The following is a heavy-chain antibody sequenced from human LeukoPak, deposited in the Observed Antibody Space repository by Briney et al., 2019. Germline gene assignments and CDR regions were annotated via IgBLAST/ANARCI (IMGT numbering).Heavy chain of an antibody. CDR2: ISYDGSNK. CDR1: GGTFSSYA. V-gene: IGHV3-30-3*01. Sequence: SCKASGGTFSSYAMHWVRQAPGKGLEWVAVISYDGSNKYYADSVKGRFTISRDNSKNTLYLQMNSLRAEDTAVYYCATPPKGSTNDYWGQGTLVTVSS. D-gene: IGHD2-2*01. J-gene: IGHJ4*02. CDR3: ATPPKGSTNDY.